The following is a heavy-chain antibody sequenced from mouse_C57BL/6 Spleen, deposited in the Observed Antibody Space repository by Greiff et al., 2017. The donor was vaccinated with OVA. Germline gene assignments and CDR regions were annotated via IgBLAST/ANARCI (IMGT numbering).Heavy chain of an antibody. Sequence: EVQVVESGGGLVKPGGSLKLSCAASGFTFSDYGMHWVRQAPEKGLEWVAYISSGGSTIYYADTVKGRFTISRDNATNTSFLQMNSLRSEDAAMEYCARSTPTGYYFDYWGQGTTLTVSS. CDR1: GFTFSDYG. V-gene: IGHV5-17*01. D-gene: IGHD2-2*01. CDR2: ISSGGSTI. J-gene: IGHJ2*01. CDR3: ARSTPTGYYFDY.